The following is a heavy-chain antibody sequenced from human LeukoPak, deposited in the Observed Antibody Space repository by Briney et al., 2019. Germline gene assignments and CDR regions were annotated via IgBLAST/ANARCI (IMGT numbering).Heavy chain of an antibody. CDR3: ARVSRVARRFDY. J-gene: IGHJ4*02. V-gene: IGHV1-46*01. Sequence: ASVKVSCKASGYTFTSYYMHWVRQAPGQGLEWMGIINPSGGSTSYAQKFQSRVTMTRDTSTSTVYMELSSLRSEDTAVYYCARVSRVARRFDYWGQGTLVTVSS. CDR2: INPSGGST. CDR1: GYTFTSYY. D-gene: IGHD5-12*01.